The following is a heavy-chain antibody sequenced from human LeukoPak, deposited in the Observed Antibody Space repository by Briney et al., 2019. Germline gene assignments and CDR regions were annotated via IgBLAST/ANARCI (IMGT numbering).Heavy chain of an antibody. V-gene: IGHV4-31*03. CDR2: IYYSGST. CDR3: ARVTIDSSGYLFKEGRYYFDY. J-gene: IGHJ4*02. CDR1: GGSISSGGYY. D-gene: IGHD3-22*01. Sequence: PSETLSLTCTVSGGSISSGGYYWSWIRQHPGKGLEWIGYIYYSGSTYYNPSLKSRVTISVDTSKNQFSLKLSSVTAADTAVYYCARVTIDSSGYLFKEGRYYFDYWGQGTLVTVSS.